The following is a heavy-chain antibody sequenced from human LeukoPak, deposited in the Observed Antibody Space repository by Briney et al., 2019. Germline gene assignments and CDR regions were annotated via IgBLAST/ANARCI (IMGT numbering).Heavy chain of an antibody. CDR1: GFTFNKYG. D-gene: IGHD2-8*01. CDR3: SRENGAFSPFGY. J-gene: IGHJ4*02. CDR2: IHLSGRT. Sequence: GSLRLSCIASGFTFNKYGMHWVRQPPGQGLEWIGEIHLSGRTNYNPSLNSRVTLALDTSKNHLSLSLTSVTAADTAVYYCSRENGAFSPFGYWGQGTLVTVPS. V-gene: IGHV4-4*02.